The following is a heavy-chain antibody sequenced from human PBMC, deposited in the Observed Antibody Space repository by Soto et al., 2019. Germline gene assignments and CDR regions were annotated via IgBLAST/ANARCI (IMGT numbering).Heavy chain of an antibody. CDR3: AKTANGWFSAFDI. CDR1: GFTFSSYA. V-gene: IGHV3-23*01. CDR2: ISGSGGTT. D-gene: IGHD6-19*01. J-gene: IGHJ3*02. Sequence: EVRLLESGGGLVQPGGSLRLSCAASGFTFSSYAMSWVRQAPGKGLEWVSAISGSGGTTYYADSVKGRFTFSRDNSKNTLYLQMNSLRAEDTAVYYCAKTANGWFSAFDIWGQGTMVTVSS.